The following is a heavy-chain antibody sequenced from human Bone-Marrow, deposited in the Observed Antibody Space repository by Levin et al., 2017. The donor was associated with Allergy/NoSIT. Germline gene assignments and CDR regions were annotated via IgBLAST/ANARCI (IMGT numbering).Heavy chain of an antibody. CDR3: ARVILRKSTSSADSLDV. CDR1: GGSISNYY. J-gene: IGHJ6*02. V-gene: IGHV4-59*01. D-gene: IGHD2-2*01. CDR2: IYYSGST. Sequence: SETLSLTCTVSGGSISNYYWSWIRQPPGKGLEWIGYIYYSGSTSYNPSLKSRVTISVDTSKNHFSLKLIPVTAADTAVDYWARVILRKSTSSADSLDVWGQGTTVTVSS.